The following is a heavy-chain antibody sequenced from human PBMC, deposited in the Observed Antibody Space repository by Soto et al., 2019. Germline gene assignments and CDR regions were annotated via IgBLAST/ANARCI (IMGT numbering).Heavy chain of an antibody. CDR3: AGLYYYGSGSRKGWFDP. Sequence: GGSLRLSCAASGFTFSSYSMNWVRQAPGKGLEWVSSISSSSSYIYYADSVKGRFTISRDNAKNSLYLQMNSLRAEDTAVYYCAGLYYYGSGSRKGWFDPWGQGTLVTVSS. J-gene: IGHJ5*02. CDR1: GFTFSSYS. D-gene: IGHD3-10*01. V-gene: IGHV3-21*01. CDR2: ISSSSSYI.